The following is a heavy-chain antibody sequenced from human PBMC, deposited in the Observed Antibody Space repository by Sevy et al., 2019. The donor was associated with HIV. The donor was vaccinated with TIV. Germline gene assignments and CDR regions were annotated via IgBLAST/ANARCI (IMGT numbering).Heavy chain of an antibody. Sequence: SETLSLTCTVSGGSITSLYWNWIRQPPGKGLEWIGYIYNNIGSTSYNPSLTSRVTISVDTSKNQFSLKLTSVTAADTAVYYCARGAVVIGTAATPVLDFWGLGSLVTVSS. CDR3: ARGAVVIGTAATPVLDF. CDR2: IYNNIGST. D-gene: IGHD2-2*01. V-gene: IGHV4-59*08. J-gene: IGHJ4*02. CDR1: GGSITSLY.